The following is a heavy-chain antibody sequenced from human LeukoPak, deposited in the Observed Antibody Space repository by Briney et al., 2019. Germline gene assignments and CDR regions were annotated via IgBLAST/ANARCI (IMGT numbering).Heavy chain of an antibody. CDR3: ARHSSSSGASNWFDP. V-gene: IGHV4-39*01. CDR1: GGSISSSSYY. J-gene: IGHJ5*02. D-gene: IGHD6-6*01. Sequence: SETLSLTCTVSGGSISSSSYYWGWIRQPPGKGLEWIGSIYYSGSTYYNLSLKSRVTISVDTSKNQFSLKLSSVTAADTAVYYCARHSSSSGASNWFDPWGQGTLVTVSS. CDR2: IYYSGST.